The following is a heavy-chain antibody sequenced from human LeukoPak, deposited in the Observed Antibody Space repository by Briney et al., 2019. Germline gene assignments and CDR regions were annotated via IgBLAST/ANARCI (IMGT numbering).Heavy chain of an antibody. Sequence: PSETLSLTCTVSGGSISSSSYYWGWIRQPPGKGLEWIGSIYYSGSTYYNPSLKSRVTISVDTSKNQFSLKLSSVTAADTAVYYCARGPYCSSTSCYHSGFDYWGQGTLVTVSS. V-gene: IGHV4-39*07. CDR3: ARGPYCSSTSCYHSGFDY. J-gene: IGHJ4*02. CDR1: GGSISSSSYY. D-gene: IGHD2-2*01. CDR2: IYYSGST.